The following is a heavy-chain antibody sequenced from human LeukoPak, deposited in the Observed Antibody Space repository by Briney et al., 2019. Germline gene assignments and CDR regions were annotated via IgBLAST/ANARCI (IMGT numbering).Heavy chain of an antibody. J-gene: IGHJ6*03. CDR2: IHIDDIT. Sequence: GGSLRLSCAASGFTLSNNFVTWVRQAPGRGLEWVSVIHIDDITYTIGSVKGRFTISRDNSKNMLYLQMNNLRAEDTAVYYCATTLKGLEFRYYPYRDVWGKGTTVTVS. CDR1: GFTLSNNF. CDR3: ATTLKGLEFRYYPYRDV. D-gene: IGHD1-1*01. V-gene: IGHV3-53*01.